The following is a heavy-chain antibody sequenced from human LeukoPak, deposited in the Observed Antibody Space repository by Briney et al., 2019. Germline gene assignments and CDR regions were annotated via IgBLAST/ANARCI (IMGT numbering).Heavy chain of an antibody. CDR3: AKNTSGTYLDY. Sequence: GGSLRLSCAASGFTFSSYAMSWVRQAPGKGLEWVSSISTSGVSTNYADSVKGRFTISGDNSKSMVYLQMNSLRAEDTAVYYCAKNTSGTYLDYWGQGILVTVSS. CDR2: ISTSGVST. CDR1: GFTFSSYA. D-gene: IGHD1-26*01. J-gene: IGHJ4*02. V-gene: IGHV3-23*01.